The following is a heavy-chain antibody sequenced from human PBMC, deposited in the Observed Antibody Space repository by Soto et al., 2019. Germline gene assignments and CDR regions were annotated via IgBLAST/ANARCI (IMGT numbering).Heavy chain of an antibody. V-gene: IGHV4-30-4*01. J-gene: IGHJ3*02. CDR1: GGSISSGDYY. CDR2: IYHSGST. Sequence: QVQLQESGPGLVKPSQTLSLTCTVSGGSISSGDYYWSWIRQPPGTGLEWIGYIYHSGSTYYNPFFRCRVNGSEDASKLQVSREVSAVTAADAGVYYCAWGFYCDQCRDAFDIWGQGTMVTVSS. CDR3: AWGFYCDQCRDAFDI. D-gene: IGHD2-8*02.